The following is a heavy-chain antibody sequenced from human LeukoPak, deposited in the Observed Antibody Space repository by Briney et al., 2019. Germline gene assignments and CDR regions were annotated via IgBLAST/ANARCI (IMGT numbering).Heavy chain of an antibody. V-gene: IGHV3-7*01. J-gene: IGHJ4*02. CDR1: GFTFTGYW. D-gene: IGHD7-27*01. Sequence: PGGSLRLSCAASGFTFTGYWMVWVRQAPGKGLEWVANIKQDGSQKHYVDPVKGRFTISRDNAKKSLYLQMSNLRAEDTGVYYCAREDWGPDYWGQGTLVTVSS. CDR3: AREDWGPDY. CDR2: IKQDGSQK.